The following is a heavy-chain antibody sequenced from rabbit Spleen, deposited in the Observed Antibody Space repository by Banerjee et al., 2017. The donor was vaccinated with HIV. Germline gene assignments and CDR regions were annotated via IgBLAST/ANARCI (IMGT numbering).Heavy chain of an antibody. CDR1: GLDFSSSYW. J-gene: IGHJ4*01. V-gene: IGHV1S45*01. D-gene: IGHD4-1*01. CDR3: ARDLAGVIGWNFNL. CDR2: MDVFKSGST. Sequence: QEQLVESGGGLVQPGASLTLTCKASGLDFSSSYWLCWVRQAPGKGLEWIACMDVFKSGSTYFASWAKGRFTISRTSSTTVTLQMTSLTAADTATYFCARDLAGVIGWNFNLWGPGTLVTVS.